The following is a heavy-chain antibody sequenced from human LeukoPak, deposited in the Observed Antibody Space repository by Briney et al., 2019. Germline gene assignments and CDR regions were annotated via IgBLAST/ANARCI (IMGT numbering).Heavy chain of an antibody. CDR2: ISSSSSTI. CDR1: GFTFSSYS. J-gene: IGHJ4*02. CDR3: ARRRRRITMVRGVIEFFDY. D-gene: IGHD3-10*01. Sequence: GGSLRLSCAASGFTFSSYSMNWVRQAPGKGLEWVSYISSSSSTIYYADSVKGRFTISRDNAKNSLYLQMNSLRAEDTAVYYCARRRRRITMVRGVIEFFDYWGQGTLVTVSS. V-gene: IGHV3-48*01.